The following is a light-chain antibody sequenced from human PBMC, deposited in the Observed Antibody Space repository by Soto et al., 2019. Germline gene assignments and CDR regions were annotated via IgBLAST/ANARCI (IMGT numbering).Light chain of an antibody. Sequence: EIVLTQSPGTLSLSPGERAIISYRASQSFTSNYLAWYQQKPGQAPRLLIYGASSRATGIPDRFSGSGSGTDFTLIISGLEPEDSAVYYCQQYGSSPYTFGQGTKLEIK. CDR3: QQYGSSPYT. V-gene: IGKV3-20*01. J-gene: IGKJ2*01. CDR1: QSFTSNY. CDR2: GAS.